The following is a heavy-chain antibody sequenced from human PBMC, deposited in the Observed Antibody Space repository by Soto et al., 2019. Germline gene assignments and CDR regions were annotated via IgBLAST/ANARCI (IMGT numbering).Heavy chain of an antibody. V-gene: IGHV4-34*01. CDR1: GGSFSGYY. CDR2: INHSGST. CDR3: ARGPGGDGYGSRPIDY. Sequence: QVQLQQWGAGLLKPSETLSLTCAVYGGSFSGYYWSWIRQPPGKGLEWIGEINHSGSTNYNPSLKSRVTISVDTSKNQFSLKLSSVTAADTAVYYCARGPGGDGYGSRPIDYWGQGTLVTVSS. J-gene: IGHJ4*02. D-gene: IGHD5-12*01.